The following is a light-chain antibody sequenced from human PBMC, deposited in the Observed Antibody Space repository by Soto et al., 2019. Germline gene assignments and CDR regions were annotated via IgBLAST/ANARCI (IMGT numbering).Light chain of an antibody. CDR3: SSYAGSSDYV. CDR2: EVS. V-gene: IGLV2-8*01. CDR1: SSDVGGYNY. Sequence: QSVLTQPPSASGSPGQSVTISCTGTSSDVGGYNYVSWYQHHPGKAPKLMIYEVSKRPSGVPDRFSGSKSANTASLTVSGLQAEDEADYYCSSYAGSSDYVFGPGTKLTVL. J-gene: IGLJ1*01.